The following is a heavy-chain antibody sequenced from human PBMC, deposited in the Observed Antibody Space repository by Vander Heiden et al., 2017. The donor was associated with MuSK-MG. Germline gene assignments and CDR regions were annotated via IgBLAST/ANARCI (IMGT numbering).Heavy chain of an antibody. V-gene: IGHV2-5*01. CDR3: AHSNSWSGDAFEM. D-gene: IGHD1-26*01. CDR1: GFTLTTSGVG. Sequence: QITLKESGPTLVKPTQTLTLTCSFSGFTLTTSGVGVGWIRQPPGKALEWLALIYWNDHKYYSSSLGTRPTVTKDTSKNEVVLTMTNMNPVDTATYYCAHSNSWSGDAFEMWGQGTLVTVSS. CDR2: IYWNDHK. J-gene: IGHJ3*02.